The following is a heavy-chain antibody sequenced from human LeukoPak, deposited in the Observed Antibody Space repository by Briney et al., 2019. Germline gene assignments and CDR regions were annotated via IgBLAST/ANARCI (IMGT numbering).Heavy chain of an antibody. CDR1: GYSFTSYW. CDR2: IFPGDSDT. D-gene: IGHD4-17*01. J-gene: IGHJ2*01. CDR3: ARRDGDYEYFDL. V-gene: IGHV5-51*01. Sequence: GASLQISCQGSGYSFTSYWIGWVRQVPGKGLEWMGIIFPGDSDTRYSPSFQGQVTISADKSISTAYLQWSSLKASDTAMYYCARRDGDYEYFDLWGRGTVVTVSS.